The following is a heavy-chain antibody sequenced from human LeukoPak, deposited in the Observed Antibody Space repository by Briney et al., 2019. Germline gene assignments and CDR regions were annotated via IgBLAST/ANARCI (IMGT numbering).Heavy chain of an antibody. V-gene: IGHV3-23*01. J-gene: IGHJ4*02. CDR3: AKSTTGYSSGRFPGWPVDY. D-gene: IGHD6-19*01. CDR2: IFGSGGST. CDR1: GFTFSSYA. Sequence: GGSLRLSCAASGFTFSSYAMYWVRQAPGKGLEWVSGIFGSGGSTHYADSVKGRFTISRDNSKNTVYLQMNSLRAEDTAVYYCAKSTTGYSSGRFPGWPVDYWGQGTLVNLSS.